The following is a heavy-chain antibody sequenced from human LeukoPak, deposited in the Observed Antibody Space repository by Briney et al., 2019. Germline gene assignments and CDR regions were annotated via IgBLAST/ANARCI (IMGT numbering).Heavy chain of an antibody. J-gene: IGHJ4*02. CDR2: IRHSGST. Sequence: SETLSLTCAVYGGSFSGYYWSWIRQHPGKGLEWIGEIRHSGSTNYNPALKRRVTISVGTSKNQFSQKLSSVTAADTAVYYCGAQYSGYGRLDYWGQGTLVTVSS. D-gene: IGHD5-12*01. CDR1: GGSFSGYY. CDR3: GAQYSGYGRLDY. V-gene: IGHV4-34*01.